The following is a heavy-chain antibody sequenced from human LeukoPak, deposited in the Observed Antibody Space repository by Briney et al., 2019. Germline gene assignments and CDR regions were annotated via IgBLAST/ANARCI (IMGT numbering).Heavy chain of an antibody. CDR1: GFTVSSNY. CDR2: IYSGGST. CDR3: ATWGGYCSGGSCSDGYDAFDI. D-gene: IGHD2-15*01. Sequence: GGSLRLSCAASGFTVSSNYMSWVRQAPGKGLEWVSVIYSGGSTYYADSVKGRFTISRDNSKNTLYLQMNSLRAEDTAVYYCATWGGYCSGGSCSDGYDAFDIWGQGTMVTVSS. V-gene: IGHV3-66*01. J-gene: IGHJ3*02.